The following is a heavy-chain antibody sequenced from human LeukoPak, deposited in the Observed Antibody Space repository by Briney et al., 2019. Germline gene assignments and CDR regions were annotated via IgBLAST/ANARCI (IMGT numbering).Heavy chain of an antibody. CDR3: AKLAVAGNEAHY. D-gene: IGHD6-19*01. CDR1: GFTFSGYA. CDR2: ISGSGGST. J-gene: IGHJ4*02. V-gene: IGHV3-23*01. Sequence: GGSLRLTCAASGFTFSGYAMSWVRQAPGKGLEWVSAISGSGGSTYYADSVKGRFTISRDNSKNTLYLQMNSLRAEDTAVYYCAKLAVAGNEAHYWGQGTLATVSS.